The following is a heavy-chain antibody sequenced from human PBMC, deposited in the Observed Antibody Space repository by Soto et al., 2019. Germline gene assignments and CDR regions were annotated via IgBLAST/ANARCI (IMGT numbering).Heavy chain of an antibody. CDR1: GGTFSSYS. CDR3: TRDRAVTKVSIVMCY. Sequence: SVKVSSEASGGTFSSYSLCWAHQAPGQGLEWMGRIIPMFDIPNYAQKFQGRVTITADKSTSTVYLELSSLRSEDTAVYYCTRDRAVTKVSIVMCYWGQGTPVTVS. V-gene: IGHV1-69*04. CDR2: IIPMFDIP. D-gene: IGHD4-4*01. J-gene: IGHJ4*02.